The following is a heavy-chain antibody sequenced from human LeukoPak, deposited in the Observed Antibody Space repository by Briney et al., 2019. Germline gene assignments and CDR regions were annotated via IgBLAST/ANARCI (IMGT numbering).Heavy chain of an antibody. CDR3: ARSGGLDSAHDF. V-gene: IGHV4-34*01. Sequence: SETLSLTCAVYGGSFSGYYWSWIRQPPGKGLEWIGDIDHSGNTKYKPSLKSRVTISIDTTNNHFSLNLNSLTAADTAVYYCARSGGLDSAHDFWGQGTLVTVSS. J-gene: IGHJ4*02. CDR2: IDHSGNT. D-gene: IGHD2-15*01. CDR1: GGSFSGYY.